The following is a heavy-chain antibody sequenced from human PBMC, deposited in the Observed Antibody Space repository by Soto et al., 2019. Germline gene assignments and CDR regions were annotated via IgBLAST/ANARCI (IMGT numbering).Heavy chain of an antibody. CDR2: IYYSGST. Sequence: QLQLQESGPGLVKPSETLSLTCTVSGGSISSSTYYWGWIRQPPGKGLEWIGNIYYSGSTYYNPSLNSRVTLSVDTSENQFSLKLSSVTAADTAVYYCTNSNWFDPWGQGTLVTVSS. J-gene: IGHJ5*02. V-gene: IGHV4-39*01. D-gene: IGHD3-10*01. CDR1: GGSISSSTYY. CDR3: TNSNWFDP.